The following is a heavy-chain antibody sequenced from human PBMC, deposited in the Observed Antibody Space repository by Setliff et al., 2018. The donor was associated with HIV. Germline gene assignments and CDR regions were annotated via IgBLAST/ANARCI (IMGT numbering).Heavy chain of an antibody. CDR2: IYSSATT. CDR3: ARVFPLVTAEDNRFDP. Sequence: SETLSLTCSVSGGSVDILNLIWIRQRPGKGLECIGYIYSSATTNYNSALESRASISRDTSKNQISLKLRSVTAADTAVYYCARVFPLVTAEDNRFDPWGQGILVTVSS. J-gene: IGHJ5*02. D-gene: IGHD2-21*02. V-gene: IGHV4-4*08. CDR1: GGSVDILN.